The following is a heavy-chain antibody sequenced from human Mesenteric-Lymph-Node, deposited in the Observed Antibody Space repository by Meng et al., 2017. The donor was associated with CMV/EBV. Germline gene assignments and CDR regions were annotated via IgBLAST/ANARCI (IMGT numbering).Heavy chain of an antibody. CDR1: GFTFSSYG. CDR3: ARLDHALGALDI. J-gene: IGHJ3*02. CDR2: INQDGNDK. Sequence: GGSRLSCAASGFTFSSYGMHWVRQAPGKGLEWVAYINQDGNDKYYVDSVKGRFTISRDNAKNSLYLQMNGLRAEDTAVYYCARLDHALGALDIWGQGTMVTVSS. D-gene: IGHD3-10*01. V-gene: IGHV3-7*01.